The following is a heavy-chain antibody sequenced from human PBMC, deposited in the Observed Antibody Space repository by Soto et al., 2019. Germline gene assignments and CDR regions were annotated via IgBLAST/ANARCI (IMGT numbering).Heavy chain of an antibody. CDR2: ISYDGSNK. Sequence: GGSLRLSCAASGFTFSSYGMHWVRQAPGKGLEWVAVISYDGSNKYYADSVKGRFTISRDNSKNTLYLQMNSLRAEDTAVYYCAKDHIPRVVITYYYYYGMDVWGQGTTVTVSS. CDR3: AKDHIPRVVITYYYYYGMDV. V-gene: IGHV3-30*18. CDR1: GFTFSSYG. J-gene: IGHJ6*02. D-gene: IGHD3-22*01.